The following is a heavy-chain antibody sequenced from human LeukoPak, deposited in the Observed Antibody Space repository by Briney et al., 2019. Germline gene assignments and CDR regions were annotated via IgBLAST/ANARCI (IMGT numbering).Heavy chain of an antibody. J-gene: IGHJ3*02. Sequence: AGGSLRLSCAASGFTFSSYSMNWVRQAPGKGLEWVSFISSSSAHINYADSVKGRFTISRDNPRNSLYLQMNSLRAEDTAVYYCARTSSDAFDIWGQGTMVTVSS. CDR2: ISSSSAHI. CDR1: GFTFSSYS. V-gene: IGHV3-21*01. CDR3: ARTSSDAFDI. D-gene: IGHD2-2*01.